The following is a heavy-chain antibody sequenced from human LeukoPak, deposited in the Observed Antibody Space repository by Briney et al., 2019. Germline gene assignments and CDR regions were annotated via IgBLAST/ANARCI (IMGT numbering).Heavy chain of an antibody. CDR2: TNPSTGGT. Sequence: ASVKVSCKTSGYTFTGSYLHWVRQVPGQGLEWMGWTNPSTGGTKSAQQFEGRVTMTRDTSNTTGYLELRSLRLDDTATYYCARGGTFCSITTCHEFDHWGQGTLVIVSS. D-gene: IGHD2-2*01. CDR1: GYTFTGSY. J-gene: IGHJ4*02. V-gene: IGHV1-2*02. CDR3: ARGGTFCSITTCHEFDH.